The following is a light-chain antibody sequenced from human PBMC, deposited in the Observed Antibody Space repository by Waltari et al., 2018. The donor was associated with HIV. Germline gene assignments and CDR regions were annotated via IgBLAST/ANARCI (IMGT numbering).Light chain of an antibody. CDR3: MQTLQTPPT. V-gene: IGKV2-28*01. J-gene: IGKJ1*01. CDR2: LGS. Sequence: DIVMTQSPLSLPVTPGEPASISCRSSQSLLYSNGWNYLDWYLQKPGQSPQLLIYLGSPRGSGVPDKFSGSGSGTDFTLKISRVEAEDFGVYYCMQTLQTPPTFGQGTKVELK. CDR1: QSLLYSNGWNY.